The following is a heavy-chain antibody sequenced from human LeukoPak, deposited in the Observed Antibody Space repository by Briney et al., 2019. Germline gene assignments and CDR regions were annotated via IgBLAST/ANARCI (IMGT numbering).Heavy chain of an antibody. CDR3: ARVPPLSRPYTGNNYYFDY. J-gene: IGHJ4*02. CDR1: GVSFNDYY. D-gene: IGHD5-24*01. CDR2: ISYTGGT. V-gene: IGHV4-59*01. Sequence: PSETLSLTCAVSGVSFNDYYWSWIRQPPGKGLEWIGYISYTGGTNYNPSLKSRVTISVDTSKNQFSLKLSSVTAADTAVYYCARVPPLSRPYTGNNYYFDYWGQGTLVTVSS.